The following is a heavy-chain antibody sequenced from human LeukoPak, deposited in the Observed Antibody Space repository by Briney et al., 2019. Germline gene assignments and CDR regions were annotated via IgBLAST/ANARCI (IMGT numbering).Heavy chain of an antibody. D-gene: IGHD3-10*01. CDR1: GFTFSSYA. CDR3: AKSGHYYGSGRDRNFFDY. CDR2: ISGSGSNT. J-gene: IGHJ4*02. Sequence: GGSLRLSCAASGFTFSSYAMTWVRQAPGKGLEWVSVISGSGSNTYYADSVKGRFTISRDNSKNTLYLQMNSLRAGDTAIYYCAKSGHYYGSGRDRNFFDYWGQGTLVTVSS. V-gene: IGHV3-23*01.